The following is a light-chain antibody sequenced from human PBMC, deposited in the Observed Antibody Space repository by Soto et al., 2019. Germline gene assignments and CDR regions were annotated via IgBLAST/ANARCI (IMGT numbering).Light chain of an antibody. CDR1: QSVRSSY. J-gene: IGKJ1*01. Sequence: EIVLTQSPGTLSLSPGERATLTCRASQSVRSSYLAWYQQQPGQAPRLLIHGASRRATGIPDRFSGSGSGTDFTLTINRLEPEDFAVYFCQQYGDMWTFGQGTKVEIK. CDR3: QQYGDMWT. CDR2: GAS. V-gene: IGKV3-20*01.